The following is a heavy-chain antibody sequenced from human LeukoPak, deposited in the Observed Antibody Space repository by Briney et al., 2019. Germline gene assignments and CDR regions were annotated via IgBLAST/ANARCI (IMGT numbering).Heavy chain of an antibody. CDR3: ARIPAAAGRGY. D-gene: IGHD6-13*01. CDR2: ISSSSSYI. Sequence: GGSLRLSCAASGFTFSSYSMNWVRQAPGKGLEWVSSISSSSSYIYYADSVKGRFTISRDNAENSLYLQMNSLRAEDTAVYYCARIPAAAGRGYWGQGTLVTVSS. CDR1: GFTFSSYS. V-gene: IGHV3-21*01. J-gene: IGHJ4*02.